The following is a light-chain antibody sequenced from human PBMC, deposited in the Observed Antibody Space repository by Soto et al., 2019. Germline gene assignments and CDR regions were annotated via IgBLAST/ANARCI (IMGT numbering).Light chain of an antibody. J-gene: IGKJ4*01. CDR2: GAS. CDR3: QQYGSSPIT. CDR1: QSVSSSY. V-gene: IGKV3-20*01. Sequence: EIVLTQSPGTLSLSPGERATLSCRASQSVSSSYLAWYQQKPGQAPRLLIYGASSRATGIPDRFSGSGSGRDFTLTISRLEPEDLAVYYCQQYGSSPITFGGWTKVEIK.